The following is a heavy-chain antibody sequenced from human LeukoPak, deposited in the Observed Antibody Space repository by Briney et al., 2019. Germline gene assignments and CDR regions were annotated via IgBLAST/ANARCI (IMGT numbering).Heavy chain of an antibody. V-gene: IGHV1-69*04. CDR1: GGTFSSYA. J-gene: IGHJ4*02. CDR3: ARDPTGHTGYSSGRYIGPFDY. D-gene: IGHD6-19*01. Sequence: VPSVKVSCKASGGTFSSYAISWVRQAPGQGLEWMGRIIPILGIANYAQKFQGRVTITADKSTSTAYMELSSLRSEDTAVYYCARDPTGHTGYSSGRYIGPFDYWGQGTLVTVSS. CDR2: IIPILGIA.